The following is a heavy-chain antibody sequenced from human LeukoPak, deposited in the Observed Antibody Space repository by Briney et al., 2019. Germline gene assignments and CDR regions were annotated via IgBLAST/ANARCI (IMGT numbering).Heavy chain of an antibody. V-gene: IGHV1-24*01. CDR3: ATTAPRDYGDLYYYCGMDV. Sequence: GASVKVSCKVSGYTLTELSMHWVRQAPGKGLEWMGGLDPEDGETIYAQKFQGRVTMTEDTSTDTAYMELSSLRSEDTAVYYCATTAPRDYGDLYYYCGMDVWGQGTTVTVSS. J-gene: IGHJ6*02. CDR1: GYTLTELS. D-gene: IGHD4-17*01. CDR2: LDPEDGET.